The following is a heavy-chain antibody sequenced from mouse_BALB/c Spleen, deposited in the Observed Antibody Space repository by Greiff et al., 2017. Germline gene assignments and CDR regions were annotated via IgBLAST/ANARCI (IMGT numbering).Heavy chain of an antibody. CDR3: ARSGDYDMAWFAY. D-gene: IGHD2-4*01. Sequence: VQLQQSGPELVKPGASVKISCKASGYAFSSSWMNWVKQRPGQGLEWIGRIYPGDGDTNYNGKFKGKATLTADKSSSTAYMQLSSLTSVDSAVYFCARSGDYDMAWFAYWGQGTLVTVSA. V-gene: IGHV1-82*01. CDR2: IYPGDGDT. J-gene: IGHJ3*01. CDR1: GYAFSSSW.